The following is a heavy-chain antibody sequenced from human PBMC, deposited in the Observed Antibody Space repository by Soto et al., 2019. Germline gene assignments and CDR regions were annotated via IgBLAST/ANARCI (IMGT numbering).Heavy chain of an antibody. CDR2: ISSRADTI. V-gene: IGHV3-48*03. J-gene: IGHJ3*02. Sequence: GGSLRLSCAASGFSFRSYEMSWVRQAPGKGLEWISYISSRADTIYYADSVKGRFTISSDNAQNSLYLQMNSLRAEDTGAYHSPRHDDTSSRSRAFDIWGQGTMVTVSS. CDR3: PRHDDTSSRSRAFDI. CDR1: GFSFRSYE. D-gene: IGHD3-22*01.